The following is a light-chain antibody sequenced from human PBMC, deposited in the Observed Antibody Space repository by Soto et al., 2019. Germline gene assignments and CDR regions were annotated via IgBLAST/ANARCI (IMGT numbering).Light chain of an antibody. CDR3: CSYAGTHVV. Sequence: QSALTQPASVSGSPGQSITISCTGTSSDVGSYNLVSWYQQHPGKAPKLMIYEVSKRPSGVSNRFSGSKSGNTASLTISGLQAEDEADYCCCSYAGTHVVCGGGTKLTVL. CDR1: SSDVGSYNL. J-gene: IGLJ2*01. CDR2: EVS. V-gene: IGLV2-23*02.